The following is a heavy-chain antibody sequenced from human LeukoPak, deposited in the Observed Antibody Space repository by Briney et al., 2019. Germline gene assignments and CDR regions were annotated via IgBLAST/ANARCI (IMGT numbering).Heavy chain of an antibody. D-gene: IGHD1-26*01. V-gene: IGHV1-18*01. CDR3: ARSQGSVGATSNFDY. J-gene: IGHJ4*02. CDR1: GYTFTSYG. CDR2: ISAYNGNT. Sequence: ASVKVSCKASGYTFTSYGISWVRQAPGQGLEWMGWISAYNGNTNYAQKLQGRVTMTTDTSTSTAYMELRSLRSDDTAVYYCARSQGSVGATSNFDYWGQGTLVTVSS.